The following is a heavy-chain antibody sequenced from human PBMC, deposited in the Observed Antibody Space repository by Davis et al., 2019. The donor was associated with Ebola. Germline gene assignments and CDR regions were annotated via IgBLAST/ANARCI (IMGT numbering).Heavy chain of an antibody. CDR3: ARGDKEGRYYYYYMDV. CDR2: IYYSGST. D-gene: IGHD2-15*01. V-gene: IGHV4-59*01. Sequence: SETLSLTCTVSGGSISSYYWSWIRQPPGKGLEWIGYIYYSGSTNYNPSLKSRVTISVDTSKNQFSLKLSSVTAADTAVYYCARGDKEGRYYYYYMDVWGKGTTVTVSS. CDR1: GGSISSYY. J-gene: IGHJ6*03.